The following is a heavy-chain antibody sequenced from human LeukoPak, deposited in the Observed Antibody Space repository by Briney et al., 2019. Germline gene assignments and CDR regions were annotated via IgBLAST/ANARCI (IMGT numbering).Heavy chain of an antibody. V-gene: IGHV4-59*01. Sequence: KSSETPSLTCTVSGGSISSYYWSWIRQPPGKGLEWIGYIYYSGSTNYNPSLKSRVTISVDTSKNQFSLKLSSVTAADTAVYYCARVDYDFWSGYTNAFDIWGQGTMVTVSS. J-gene: IGHJ3*02. CDR3: ARVDYDFWSGYTNAFDI. CDR2: IYYSGST. CDR1: GGSISSYY. D-gene: IGHD3-3*01.